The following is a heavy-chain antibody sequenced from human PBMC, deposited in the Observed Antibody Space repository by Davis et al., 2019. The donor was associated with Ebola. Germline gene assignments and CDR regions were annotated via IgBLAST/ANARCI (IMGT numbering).Heavy chain of an antibody. Sequence: ASVKVSCKASGYTFTGYYIHWVRQAPGQGLEWMGQINPNSGDTSYAQRFQGRVTMTRDTSTSTAYMELSRLRSDDTAMYYCARSCISARCYLLYAMDVWGKGTTVIVSS. CDR1: GYTFTGYY. CDR3: ARSCISARCYLLYAMDV. J-gene: IGHJ6*03. D-gene: IGHD2-2*01. CDR2: INPNSGDT. V-gene: IGHV1-2*06.